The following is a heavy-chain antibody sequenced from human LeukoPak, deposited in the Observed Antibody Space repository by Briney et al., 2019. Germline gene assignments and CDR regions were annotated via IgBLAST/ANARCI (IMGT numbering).Heavy chain of an antibody. Sequence: GGSLRLSCAASGFTVSSNYMSWVRQAPGKGLEWVSVIYSGGSTYYANSVKGRFTISRDNSKNTLYLQMNSLRAEDTAVYYCARVGTYYDFWSGYYERGFDYWGQGTLVTVSP. CDR1: GFTVSSNY. V-gene: IGHV3-53*01. CDR2: IYSGGST. J-gene: IGHJ4*02. CDR3: ARVGTYYDFWSGYYERGFDY. D-gene: IGHD3-3*01.